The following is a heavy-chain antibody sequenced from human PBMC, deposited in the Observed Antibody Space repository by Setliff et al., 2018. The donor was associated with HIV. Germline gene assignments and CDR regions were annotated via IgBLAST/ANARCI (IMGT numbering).Heavy chain of an antibody. Sequence: SETLSPTCTVSGDSISSSSYYWGWIRQPPGKGLEWIGSIYYSGSTFYNPSLKSRVTISIDTSKNQFSLKLSFVTAADTAVYYCARGAGDRGDAFDVWGQGTMVTVSS. CDR2: IYYSGST. V-gene: IGHV4-39*07. CDR3: ARGAGDRGDAFDV. CDR1: GDSISSSSYY. J-gene: IGHJ3*01. D-gene: IGHD7-27*01.